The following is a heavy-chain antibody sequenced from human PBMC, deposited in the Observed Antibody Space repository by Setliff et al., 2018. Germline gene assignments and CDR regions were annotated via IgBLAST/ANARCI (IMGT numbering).Heavy chain of an antibody. Sequence: SETLSLTCTVSDGSISTYYWSWIRQPPGKRLEWIGFIHHSGSTHYNPSLKSRVTISVDTSKNQFSLKLSSVTAADTAVYYCARDSGTIFGVVHDYWGQGTLVTVSS. V-gene: IGHV4-59*12. CDR2: IHHSGST. J-gene: IGHJ4*02. CDR1: DGSISTYY. CDR3: ARDSGTIFGVVHDY. D-gene: IGHD3-3*01.